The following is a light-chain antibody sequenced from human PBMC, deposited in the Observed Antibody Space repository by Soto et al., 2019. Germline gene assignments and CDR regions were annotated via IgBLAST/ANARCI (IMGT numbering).Light chain of an antibody. CDR2: EVS. V-gene: IGLV2-8*01. CDR3: SSYAGITPYV. CDR1: ISDVGSYNY. J-gene: IGLJ1*01. Sequence: QSALTQPASVSGSPGQSITISCTGTISDVGSYNYVSWYQQYPGKAPKLMIYEVSKRPSGVPDRFSGSKSGNTASLTVSGLQAEDEADYYCSSYAGITPYVFGTGTKLTVL.